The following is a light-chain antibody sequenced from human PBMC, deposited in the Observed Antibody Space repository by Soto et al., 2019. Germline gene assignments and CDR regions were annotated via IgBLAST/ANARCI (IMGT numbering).Light chain of an antibody. J-gene: IGKJ1*01. Sequence: TLSVSPGARATLSCRASQTISTNLAWYQHKPGQPPSLLIYGAATRATGVPARFSGSWSGTLFTLTIASLQSEDFAVYYCQQYNTWTWTFGQGTKVDI. CDR3: QQYNTWTWT. CDR2: GAA. V-gene: IGKV3-15*01. CDR1: QTISTN.